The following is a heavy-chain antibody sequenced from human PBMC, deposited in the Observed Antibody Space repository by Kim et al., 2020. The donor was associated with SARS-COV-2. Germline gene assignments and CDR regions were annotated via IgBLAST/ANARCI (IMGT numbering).Heavy chain of an antibody. CDR3: ARNEDY. Sequence: ASVKVSRKASGYTFTSYAFHWVRQAPGQRLEWMGWIDADNGNTKYSQRFQGRVTITRDTSANTAYMELSSLTSEDTAVYYCARNEDYWGQGALVTVSS. J-gene: IGHJ4*02. CDR2: IDADNGNT. V-gene: IGHV1-3*01. CDR1: GYTFTSYA.